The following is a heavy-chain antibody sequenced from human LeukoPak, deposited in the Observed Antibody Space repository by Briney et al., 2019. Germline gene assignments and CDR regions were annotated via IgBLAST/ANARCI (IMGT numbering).Heavy chain of an antibody. CDR1: GYTFTSYG. D-gene: IGHD3-3*01. CDR3: ARSITIFGVGLKGAFDI. CDR2: IIPIFGTA. J-gene: IGHJ3*02. Sequence: ASVKVSCKASGYTFTSYGISWVRQAPGQGLEWMGGIIPIFGTANYAQKFQDRVTITADESTSTAYMELSSLRSEDTAVYYCARSITIFGVGLKGAFDIWGQGTMVTVSS. V-gene: IGHV1-69*13.